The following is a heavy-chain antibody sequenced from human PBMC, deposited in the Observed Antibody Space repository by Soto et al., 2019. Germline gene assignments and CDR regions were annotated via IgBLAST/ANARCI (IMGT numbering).Heavy chain of an antibody. J-gene: IGHJ3*01. CDR3: ATPVSSGYQGLEV. V-gene: IGHV4-39*01. CDR1: GGSISSSVYY. D-gene: IGHD3-22*01. Sequence: QIELQESGPGLIKPSETLSLTCTVSGGSISSSVYYWAWIRQPPGKGLEWIGSIYSSGSTYYNPSLRSRVTISVDTSKNQFSLKLSSVTAADTAVYYCATPVSSGYQGLEVWGQGTMVTVSS. CDR2: IYSSGST.